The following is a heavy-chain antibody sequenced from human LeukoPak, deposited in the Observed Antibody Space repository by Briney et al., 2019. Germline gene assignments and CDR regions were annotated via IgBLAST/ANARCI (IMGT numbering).Heavy chain of an antibody. CDR2: IYSGGST. CDR3: ARVVVKGFRDASDI. CDR1: GFTVSSNY. J-gene: IGHJ3*02. D-gene: IGHD3-22*01. Sequence: GGSLRLSCAASGFTVSSNYMSWVRQAPGKGLEWVSVIYSGGSTYYADSVKGRFTISRDNSKNTLYLQMNSLRAEDTAVYYCARVVVKGFRDASDIWGQGTMVTVSS. V-gene: IGHV3-53*01.